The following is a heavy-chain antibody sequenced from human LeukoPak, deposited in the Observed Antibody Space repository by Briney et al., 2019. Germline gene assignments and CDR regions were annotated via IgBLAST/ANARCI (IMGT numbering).Heavy chain of an antibody. CDR3: ARDRGAVAATWFDY. CDR2: IGSSSSYT. Sequence: GGSLRLSCAASGFTFSGYYMSWIRQAPGKGLEWVSCIGSSSSYTNYADSVKGRFTISRDNAKNSLYLQMDGLRAEDTAVYYCARDRGAVAATWFDYWGQGTLVTVSS. V-gene: IGHV3-11*05. CDR1: GFTFSGYY. J-gene: IGHJ4*02. D-gene: IGHD6-19*01.